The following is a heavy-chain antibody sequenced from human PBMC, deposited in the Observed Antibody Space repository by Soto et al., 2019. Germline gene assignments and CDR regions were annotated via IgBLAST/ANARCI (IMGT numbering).Heavy chain of an antibody. Sequence: QVQLVQSGAEVKKPGSSVKVSCTASGGDFRNYAVSWVRQAPGQGLEWLGGIIPMLGKTNHAQEFQDRATMTADDSTRPAYRELNSLRPTDTAVYYWARALRTKIRLLRGIEYYAMDVWGQGTTVTVSS. V-gene: IGHV1-69*01. CDR2: IIPMLGKT. CDR3: ARALRTKIRLLRGIEYYAMDV. CDR1: GGDFRNYA. D-gene: IGHD3-10*01. J-gene: IGHJ6*01.